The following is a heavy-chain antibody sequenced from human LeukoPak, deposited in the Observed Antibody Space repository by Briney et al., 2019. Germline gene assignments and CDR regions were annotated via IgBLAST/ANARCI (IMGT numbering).Heavy chain of an antibody. CDR3: ARLGIAAADY. CDR1: GGSISSYY. V-gene: IGHV4-34*01. Sequence: PSETLSLTCTVSGGSISSYYWSRIRQPPGKGLEWIGEINHSGSTNYNPSLKSRVTIPVDTSKNQFSLKLSSVTAADTAVYYCARLGIAAADYWGQGTLVTVSS. D-gene: IGHD6-13*01. J-gene: IGHJ4*02. CDR2: INHSGST.